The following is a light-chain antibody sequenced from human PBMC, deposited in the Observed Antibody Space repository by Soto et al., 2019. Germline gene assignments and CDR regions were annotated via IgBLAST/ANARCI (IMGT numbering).Light chain of an antibody. CDR3: SPG. J-gene: IGKJ3*01. V-gene: IGKV3-15*01. CDR1: KSVTSN. Sequence: GERHTLSCRANKSVTSNVAWYQQKPGRAPRLLIYGASTRATGIPARFSGSGSGTEFTLTVSNFFSRESRHTNFSPGFG. CDR2: GAS.